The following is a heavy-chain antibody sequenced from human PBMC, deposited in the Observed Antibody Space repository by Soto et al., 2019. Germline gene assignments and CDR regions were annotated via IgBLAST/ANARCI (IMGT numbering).Heavy chain of an antibody. D-gene: IGHD5-18*01. CDR2: TYYRSKWYN. V-gene: IGHV6-1*01. CDR3: ARDPNCYGYGGFGWFDP. Sequence: QVQLQQSGPGLVKPSQTLSLTCAISGDSVSSNSAAWNWIRQSPSRGLEWLGTTYYRSKWYNDYAVSVKSRITINPDTSKNQFSLQLNSVTPEDTSVYYCARDPNCYGYGGFGWFDPWGQGTLVTVSS. J-gene: IGHJ5*02. CDR1: GDSVSSNSAA.